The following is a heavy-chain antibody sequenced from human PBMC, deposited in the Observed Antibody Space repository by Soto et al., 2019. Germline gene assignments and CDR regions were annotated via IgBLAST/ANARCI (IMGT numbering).Heavy chain of an antibody. CDR2: IRSKTSSETR. CDR1: GFPFTKAW. V-gene: IGHV3-15*01. CDR3: TTDGFTGIVGI. J-gene: IGHJ3*02. D-gene: IGHD3-22*01. Sequence: GGYLRLSCAASGFPFTKAWMTWVRQAPGKGLEWVGRIRSKTSSETREYAAPVKGRFTISRDDSKNMLYLEMNSLKIEDTGVYYCTTDGFTGIVGIWGQGTMVTVS.